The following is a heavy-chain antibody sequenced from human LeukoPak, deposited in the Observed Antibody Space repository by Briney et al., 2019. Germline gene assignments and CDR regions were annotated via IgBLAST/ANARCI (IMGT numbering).Heavy chain of an antibody. J-gene: IGHJ4*02. CDR1: GLTFSNFK. Sequence: GGSLRLSCAVSGLTFSNFKMNWVRQAPGKGLEWVSYISDSGRTTFYADSVRGRFTISRDNAKNSLYLQMNTLRAEDTAVYYCARGEYDFWSGYFSGWGQGTLVTVSS. CDR3: ARGEYDFWSGYFSG. D-gene: IGHD3-3*01. CDR2: ISDSGRTT. V-gene: IGHV3-48*03.